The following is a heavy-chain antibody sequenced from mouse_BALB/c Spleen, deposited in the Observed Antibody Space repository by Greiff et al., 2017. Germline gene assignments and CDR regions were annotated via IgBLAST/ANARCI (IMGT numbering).Heavy chain of an antibody. V-gene: IGHV5-17*02. CDR1: GFTFSSFG. CDR3: ARDRVDY. Sequence: DVQLVESGGGLVQPGGSRKLSCAASGFTFSSFGMHWVRQAPEKGLEWVAYISSGSSTIYYADTVKGRFTISRDNPKNTLFLQMTSLRSEDTAMYYCARDRVDYWGQGTSVTVSS. D-gene: IGHD2-14*01. CDR2: ISSGSSTI. J-gene: IGHJ4*01.